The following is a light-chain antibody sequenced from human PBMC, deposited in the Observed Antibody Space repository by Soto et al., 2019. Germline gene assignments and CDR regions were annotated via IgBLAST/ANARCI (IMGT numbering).Light chain of an antibody. CDR1: SSNIGAGYH. CDR2: GDI. CDR3: QSSDSRLSGSDV. V-gene: IGLV1-40*01. J-gene: IGLJ1*01. Sequence: QSVLTQPPSVSGAPGQRVTISCTGSSSNIGAGYHVHWYQQLPGAAPKLLIFGDINRPSGVPDRFSGSKSGTSASLAITGLQADDEADYYCQSSDSRLSGSDVFGTGTKLTVL.